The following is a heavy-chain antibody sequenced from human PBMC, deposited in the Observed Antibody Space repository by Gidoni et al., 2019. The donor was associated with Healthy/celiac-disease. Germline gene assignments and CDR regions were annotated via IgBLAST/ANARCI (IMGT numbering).Heavy chain of an antibody. CDR3: ARGRVAREYYFDY. V-gene: IGHV4-59*01. Sequence: QVQLQESGPGLVKPSETLSLTCTVPGGSISSYSWSWIRPPPGKGLEWIGYIYYSGSTNYNPSLKSRVTISVDTSKNQFSLKLSSVTAADTAVYYCARGRVAREYYFDYWGQGTLVTVSS. J-gene: IGHJ4*02. CDR1: GGSISSYS. D-gene: IGHD2-21*01. CDR2: IYYSGST.